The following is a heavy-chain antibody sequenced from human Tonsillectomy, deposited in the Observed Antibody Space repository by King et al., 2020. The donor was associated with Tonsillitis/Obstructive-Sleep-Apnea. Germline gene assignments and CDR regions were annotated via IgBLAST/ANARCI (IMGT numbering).Heavy chain of an antibody. CDR1: GFSFSGSA. CDR2: IGSKANTYAT. J-gene: IGHJ3*02. V-gene: IGHV3-73*01. D-gene: IGHD2-15*01. CDR3: TTRYCSGGSCFDAFNI. Sequence: VQLVESGGGLVQPGGSLKLSCAASGFSFSGSAMHWVRQASGKGLEWVGRIGSKANTYATAYAASVKGRFTISRDDSKNTAYLQMNSLKTEDTAVYYCTTRYCSGGSCFDAFNIWGQGTMVTVSS.